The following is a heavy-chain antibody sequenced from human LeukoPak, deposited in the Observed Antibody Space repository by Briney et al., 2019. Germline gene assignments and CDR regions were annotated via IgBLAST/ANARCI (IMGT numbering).Heavy chain of an antibody. J-gene: IGHJ4*02. CDR2: MSYSGNS. V-gene: IGHV4-59*01. Sequence: PSETLSLTCTVSGDSISNNYWSWIRQPPGMGLEWIGYMSYSGNSNYNPSLKSRVTISVDSSKNQFSLNLSSVTAAGTAVYYCARRACSGISCPNDYWGQGTLVTVST. D-gene: IGHD2-15*01. CDR1: GDSISNNY. CDR3: ARRACSGISCPNDY.